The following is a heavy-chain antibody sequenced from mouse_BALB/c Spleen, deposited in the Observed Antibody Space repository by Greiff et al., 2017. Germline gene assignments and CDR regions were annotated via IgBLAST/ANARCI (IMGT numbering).Heavy chain of an antibody. CDR1: GFSLTGYG. V-gene: IGHV2-6-7*01. Sequence: VKLMESGPGLVAPSQSLSITCTVSGFSLTGYGVNWVRQPPGKGLEWLGMIWGDGSTDYNSALKSRLSISKDNSKSQVFLKMNSLQTDDTARYYCARDLSTMITTGYAMDYWGQGTSVAVSS. D-gene: IGHD2-4*01. J-gene: IGHJ4*01. CDR2: IWGDGST. CDR3: ARDLSTMITTGYAMDY.